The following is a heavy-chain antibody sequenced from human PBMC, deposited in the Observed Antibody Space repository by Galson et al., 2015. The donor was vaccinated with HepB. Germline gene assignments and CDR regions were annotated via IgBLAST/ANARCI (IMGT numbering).Heavy chain of an antibody. J-gene: IGHJ3*02. CDR1: GYTFTGYY. D-gene: IGHD4-17*01. V-gene: IGHV1-2*06. CDR3: ASDYGDYIFAFDI. Sequence: KASGYTFTGYYMHWVRQAPGQGLEWMGRINPNSGGTNYARKFQGRVTMTRDTSISTAYMELSRLRSDDTAVYYCASDYGDYIFAFDIWGQGTMVTVSS. CDR2: INPNSGGT.